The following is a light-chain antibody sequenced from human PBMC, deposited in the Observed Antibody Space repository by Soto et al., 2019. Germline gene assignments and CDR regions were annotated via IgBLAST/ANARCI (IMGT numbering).Light chain of an antibody. CDR3: QQYDSLPLT. CDR2: DVS. V-gene: IGKV1-33*01. J-gene: IGKJ5*01. Sequence: DIQMTHSPPSLSVSVGDRVTITCQASQDISNYLHWFQQKPGKAPQLLIFDVSNLQTGVPSRFSGGGSGTDFALTISSLEPEDIATYYCQQYDSLPLTFGQGTRLEIK. CDR1: QDISNY.